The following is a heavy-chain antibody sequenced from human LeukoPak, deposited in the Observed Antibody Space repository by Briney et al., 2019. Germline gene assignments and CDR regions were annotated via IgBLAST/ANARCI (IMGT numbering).Heavy chain of an antibody. CDR3: ASHGHVYYYYYMDV. CDR2: INSDGSST. V-gene: IGHV3-74*01. Sequence: QAGGSLRLSCAASGFTFSSYWMHWVRQAPGKGLVWVSRINSDGSSTSYADSVKGRFTVSRDNAKNTLYLQMNSLRAEDTAVYYCASHGHVYYYYYMDVWGKGTTVTVSS. J-gene: IGHJ6*03. CDR1: GFTFSSYW.